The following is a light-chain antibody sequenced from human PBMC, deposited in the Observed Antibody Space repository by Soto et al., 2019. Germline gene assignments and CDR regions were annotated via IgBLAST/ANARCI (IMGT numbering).Light chain of an antibody. CDR1: QSVDNH. CDR3: QQRSYWPLT. CDR2: DAS. V-gene: IGKV3-11*01. Sequence: EIVLTQSPATLSLSPGERATLSCRASQSVDNHLAWYQQKPGQAPRLLIYDASNRATDIPARFRGSGSGTDFTLTISSLEPEDFVVYYCQQRSYWPLTFGQGTKVEFK. J-gene: IGKJ1*01.